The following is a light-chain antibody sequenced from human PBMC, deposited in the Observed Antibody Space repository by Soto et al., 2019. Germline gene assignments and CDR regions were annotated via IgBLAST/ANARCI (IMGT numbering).Light chain of an antibody. CDR2: EVT. V-gene: IGLV2-14*01. Sequence: QSVLAQPSSVSGSPGQSVTISCTGTSTDVGGYNYVSWYQHHPGKGPKLSIYEVTHRPSGDSHRFSGSKSGNKASLTSSNLEAEDESDSYCGSYTTTDTPFVFGTGTKVTVL. CDR3: GSYTTTDTPFV. CDR1: STDVGGYNY. J-gene: IGLJ1*01.